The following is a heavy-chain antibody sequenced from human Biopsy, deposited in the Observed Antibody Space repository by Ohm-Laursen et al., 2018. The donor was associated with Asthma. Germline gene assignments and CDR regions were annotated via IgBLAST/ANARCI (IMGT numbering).Heavy chain of an antibody. Sequence: PSQTLSLTCTVSGGAIDSGAYYWSWIRQLPGKGLEWIGYIYYSGSTYYNPSLKSRVTISVDTSQNQFSLNLNSVTAADTAVYYCARDRMPTITPDPYYYHGIDVWGQGTTVTVSS. CDR1: GGAIDSGAYY. J-gene: IGHJ6*02. V-gene: IGHV4-31*02. CDR2: IYYSGST. D-gene: IGHD5-24*01. CDR3: ARDRMPTITPDPYYYHGIDV.